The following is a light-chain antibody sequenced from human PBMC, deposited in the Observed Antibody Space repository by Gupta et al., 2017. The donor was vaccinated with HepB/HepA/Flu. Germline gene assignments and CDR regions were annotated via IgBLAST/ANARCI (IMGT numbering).Light chain of an antibody. CDR3: QQRSSWPSLT. V-gene: IGKV3-11*01. CDR2: DAS. CDR1: QSISKY. J-gene: IGKJ4*01. Sequence: EIVLTQSPATLSLSPGERATLSCRASQSISKYLAWYQQKPGQAPRLLIYDASIRATDIPARFSGSGYGTDFTLTITSREQEDFALYYCQQRSSWPSLTFGGGTKVDIK.